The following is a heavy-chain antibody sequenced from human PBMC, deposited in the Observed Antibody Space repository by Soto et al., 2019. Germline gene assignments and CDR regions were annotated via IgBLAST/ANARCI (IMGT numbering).Heavy chain of an antibody. J-gene: IGHJ6*02. CDR1: GFTFSSYA. Sequence: GGSLRLSCAASGFTFSSYAMSWVRQAPGKGLEWVSAISGSGGSTYYADSVKGRFTISRDNSKNTLYLQMNSLRAEDTAVYYCAKDFRAFPWQQLPSYYCGMDVWGQGTTVTVSS. V-gene: IGHV3-23*01. CDR3: AKDFRAFPWQQLPSYYCGMDV. D-gene: IGHD6-13*01. CDR2: ISGSGGST.